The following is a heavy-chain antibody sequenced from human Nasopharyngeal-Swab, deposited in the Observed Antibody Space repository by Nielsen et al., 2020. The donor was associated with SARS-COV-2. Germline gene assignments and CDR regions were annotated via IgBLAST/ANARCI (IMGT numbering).Heavy chain of an antibody. CDR3: AGLGWIAAAGTGKSD. Sequence: GESLKISCAASGFTFSSYSMNWVRQAPGKGLEWVSSISSSSSYIYYADSVKGRFTISRDNAKNSLYLQMNSLRAEDTAAYYCAGLGWIAAAGTGKSDWGQGTLVTVSS. J-gene: IGHJ4*02. CDR2: ISSSSSYI. V-gene: IGHV3-21*01. D-gene: IGHD6-13*01. CDR1: GFTFSSYS.